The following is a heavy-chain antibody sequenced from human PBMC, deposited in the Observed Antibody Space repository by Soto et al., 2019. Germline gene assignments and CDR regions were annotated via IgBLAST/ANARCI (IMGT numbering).Heavy chain of an antibody. J-gene: IGHJ4*02. CDR2: IYSGGST. CDR1: GLSVTTNY. Sequence: VQLVESGGGLVQPGGSLRLSCAASGLSVTTNYMSWVRQAPGKGLEWVSGIYSGGSTYYAESVKGRFTISRDNSKNTLYLQMNSLRAEDTAVYYCARDFKAGKGYDYWGQGSLVTVSS. D-gene: IGHD6-13*01. CDR3: ARDFKAGKGYDY. V-gene: IGHV3-66*01.